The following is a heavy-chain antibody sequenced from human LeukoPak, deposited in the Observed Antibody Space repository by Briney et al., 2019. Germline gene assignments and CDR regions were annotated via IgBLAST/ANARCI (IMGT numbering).Heavy chain of an antibody. CDR1: GFTFSNAW. CDR3: TSGYSYGPDY. CDR2: IKGKTDGGTT. J-gene: IGHJ4*02. V-gene: IGHV3-15*07. Sequence: RSGGSLRLSCAASGFTFSNAWMNWVRQAPGKGLEWVGRIKGKTDGGTTDYAAPVKGRFTISRDDSKNTLYLQMNSLKTEDTAVYYCTSGYSYGPDYWGQGTLVTVSS. D-gene: IGHD5-18*01.